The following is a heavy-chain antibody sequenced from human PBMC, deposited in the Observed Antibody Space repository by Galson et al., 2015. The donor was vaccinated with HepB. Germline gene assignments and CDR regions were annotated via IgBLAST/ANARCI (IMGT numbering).Heavy chain of an antibody. Sequence: SLRLSCAASGFTFKTYSMTWVRQAPGKGLEWVSSISSSSSYIYYADSVKGRFTISRDNAKNSLSLQMNSLRVEDTAVYHCVRNLYHRDSYNWAPDYWGQGTLVTVSS. CDR1: GFTFKTYS. J-gene: IGHJ4*02. D-gene: IGHD5-24*01. V-gene: IGHV3-21*01. CDR3: VRNLYHRDSYNWAPDY. CDR2: ISSSSSYI.